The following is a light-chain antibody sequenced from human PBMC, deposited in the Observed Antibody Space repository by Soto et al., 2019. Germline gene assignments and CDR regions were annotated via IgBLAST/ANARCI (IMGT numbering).Light chain of an antibody. CDR3: QQYCSPPHT. J-gene: IGKJ2*01. Sequence: EIVLTQSPGTLSLSPGERATLSCRASHSLYNSFLAWYQQKPGQTPRRLINAVSNRATGVPDRCSGSGSGTDFTLTISRLETEEFEVYYCQQYCSPPHTVGQGTNVEV. CDR2: AVS. V-gene: IGKV3-20*01. CDR1: HSLYNSF.